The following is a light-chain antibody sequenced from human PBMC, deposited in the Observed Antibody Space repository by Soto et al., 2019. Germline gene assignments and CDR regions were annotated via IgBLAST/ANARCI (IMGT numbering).Light chain of an antibody. V-gene: IGKV3-20*01. CDR3: QQYGSVPWT. J-gene: IGKJ1*01. Sequence: IVLTQSPATLSLSPGERATLSCRASQSVSTNYLAWYRQRPGQAPGPLIYAASSRAPGISDRFSGSGSGTDVTLTINRLEPEDFEVYYCQQYGSVPWTFGQGTTVEI. CDR2: AAS. CDR1: QSVSTNY.